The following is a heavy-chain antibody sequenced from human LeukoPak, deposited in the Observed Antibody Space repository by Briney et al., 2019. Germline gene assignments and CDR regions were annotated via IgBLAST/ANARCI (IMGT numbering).Heavy chain of an antibody. V-gene: IGHV1-18*01. D-gene: IGHD3-10*01. Sequence: ASVKVSCKASGYTFTNYGISWVRQAPGQGLEWMGWISSYNGNTHYAQNLQGRVTMTTDTSTSTAYMELKSMRSDDTAVYYCARGGHRRYYYTSGSAFDPWGQGTLVTVSS. J-gene: IGHJ5*02. CDR2: ISSYNGNT. CDR1: GYTFTNYG. CDR3: ARGGHRRYYYTSGSAFDP.